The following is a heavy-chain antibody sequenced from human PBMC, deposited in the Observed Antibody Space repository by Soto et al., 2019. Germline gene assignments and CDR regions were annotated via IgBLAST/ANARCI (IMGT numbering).Heavy chain of an antibody. CDR2: ISSSSSTI. CDR1: GFTFSSYS. D-gene: IGHD2-2*02. Sequence: PGGSLRLSCAASGFTFSSYSMNWVRQAPGKGLEWVSYISSSSSTIYYADSVKGRFTISRDNAKNSLYLQMNSLRDEDTAVYYCARDIVVVPAAISAGMDVWGQGTTVTVSS. V-gene: IGHV3-48*02. CDR3: ARDIVVVPAAISAGMDV. J-gene: IGHJ6*02.